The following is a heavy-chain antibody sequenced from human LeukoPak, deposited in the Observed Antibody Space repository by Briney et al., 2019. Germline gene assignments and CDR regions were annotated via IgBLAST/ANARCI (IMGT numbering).Heavy chain of an antibody. J-gene: IGHJ3*02. V-gene: IGHV3-73*01. CDR1: GFTFSGSA. CDR3: TRLGVLDYDFWSGYTGFDI. CDR2: IRSKANSYAT. Sequence: GGSLRLSCAASGFTFSGSAMHWVRQASGKGLEWVGRIRSKANSYATAYAASVKGRFTISRDDSKNTAYLQMNSLKTEDTAVYYCTRLGVLDYDFWSGYTGFDIWGQGTMVTVSS. D-gene: IGHD3-3*01.